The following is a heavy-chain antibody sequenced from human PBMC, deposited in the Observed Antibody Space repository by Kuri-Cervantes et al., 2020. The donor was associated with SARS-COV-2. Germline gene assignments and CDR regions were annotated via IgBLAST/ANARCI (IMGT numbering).Heavy chain of an antibody. D-gene: IGHD4-17*01. CDR1: GYTFTSYG. CDR2: ISAYNGNT. CDR3: ARELYGDYDVNFDY. J-gene: IGHJ4*02. Sequence: ASVKVSCKASGYTFTSYGISWVRQAPGQGLEWMGWISAYNGNTNYAQKLQGRVTMTTDTSASTAYMELRSLRSDDTAVYYCARELYGDYDVNFDYWGQGTLVTVSS. V-gene: IGHV1-18*01.